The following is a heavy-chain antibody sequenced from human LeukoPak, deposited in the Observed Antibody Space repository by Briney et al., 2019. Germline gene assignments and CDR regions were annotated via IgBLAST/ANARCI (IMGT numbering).Heavy chain of an antibody. V-gene: IGHV1-18*01. D-gene: IGHD2-15*01. CDR2: ISAYNGNT. J-gene: IGHJ4*02. CDR3: ARDLKPPPVVDKSCPGY. Sequence: GASVKVSCTASGYTFTSYGISWVRQAPGQGLEWMGWISAYNGNTNYAQKLQGRVTMTTDTSTSTAYMELRSLRSDDTAVYYCARDLKPPPVVDKSCPGYWGQGTLVTVSS. CDR1: GYTFTSYG.